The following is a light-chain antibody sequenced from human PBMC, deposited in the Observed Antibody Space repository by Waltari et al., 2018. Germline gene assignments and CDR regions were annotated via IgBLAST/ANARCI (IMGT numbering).Light chain of an antibody. CDR2: RNN. V-gene: IGLV1-47*01. Sequence: QSVLTQLPSASGTPGQGVTISCSGSSSNIGDNYVYWYQQFPGTSPNLLIHRNNQRPSGVPDRFSGSKSGTSAFLVISGLRSEDEADYHCATWDDSLSGWVFGGGTKVTVL. CDR1: SSNIGDNY. CDR3: ATWDDSLSGWV. J-gene: IGLJ3*02.